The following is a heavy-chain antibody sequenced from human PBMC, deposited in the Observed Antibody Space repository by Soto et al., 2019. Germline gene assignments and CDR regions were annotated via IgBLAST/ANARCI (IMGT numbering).Heavy chain of an antibody. CDR1: GCTFSSYA. Sequence: ASVKVSCKASGCTFSSYAISCVRQAPGQGLERMGGIIPIFGTANYAQKFQGRVTITADESTSTAYMELSSLRSEDTAVYYCARVYYSEYYYYYGMDVWGQGTTVTVSS. D-gene: IGHD2-15*01. CDR2: IIPIFGTA. V-gene: IGHV1-69*13. CDR3: ARVYYSEYYYYYGMDV. J-gene: IGHJ6*02.